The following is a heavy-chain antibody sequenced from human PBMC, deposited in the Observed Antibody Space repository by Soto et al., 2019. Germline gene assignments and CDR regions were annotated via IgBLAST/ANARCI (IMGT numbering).Heavy chain of an antibody. CDR1: GGTFSSYA. CDR2: IIPIFGTA. CDR3: ASSYDYVWDPPGGWFDP. Sequence: ASVKVSCKASGGTFSSYAISWVRQAPGQGLEWMGGIIPIFGTANYAQKFQGRVTITADESTSTAYMELSSLRSEDTAVYYCASSYDYVWDPPGGWFDPWGQGTLVTV. V-gene: IGHV1-69*13. J-gene: IGHJ5*02. D-gene: IGHD3-16*01.